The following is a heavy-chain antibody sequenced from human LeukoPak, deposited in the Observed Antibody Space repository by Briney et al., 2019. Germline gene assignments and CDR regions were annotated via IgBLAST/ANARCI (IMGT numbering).Heavy chain of an antibody. J-gene: IGHJ6*02. Sequence: PSETLSLTCTVSGGSISSYYWSWIRQPPGKGLEWIGYIYYSGSTNYNPSLKSRVTISVDTSKNQFSLKLSSVTAADTAVYYCARQQQYYYYYGMGVWGQGTTVTVSS. V-gene: IGHV4-59*08. CDR3: ARQQQYYYYYGMGV. CDR1: GGSISSYY. D-gene: IGHD1-1*01. CDR2: IYYSGST.